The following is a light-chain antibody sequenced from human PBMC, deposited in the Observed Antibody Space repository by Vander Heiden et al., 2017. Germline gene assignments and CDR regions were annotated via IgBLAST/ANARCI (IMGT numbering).Light chain of an antibody. CDR1: QSVSSSY. J-gene: IGKJ3*01. Sequence: EIVLTQSPGTLSLSPGERATLSCRASQSVSSSYLAWYQQKPGQAPRLLIYGASSRATGIPDRFSGSGSGTDFTLTISRLEPEDFAVYYCQQDGSSPFTFDHGTKVDIK. CDR2: GAS. V-gene: IGKV3-20*01. CDR3: QQDGSSPFT.